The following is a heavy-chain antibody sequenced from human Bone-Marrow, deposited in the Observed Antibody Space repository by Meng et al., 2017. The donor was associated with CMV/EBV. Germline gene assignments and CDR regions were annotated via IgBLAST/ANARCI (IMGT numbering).Heavy chain of an antibody. CDR2: IYPDDFDI. V-gene: IGHV5-51*01. Sequence: KVSCKGSGYTFRTYWIGWVRQMPGKGLEWMGIIYPDDFDIRYSPSFQGQVTISADKSTSTAYLQWSSLKASDTAMYYCARQWRIAVAENFDYWGQGTLVTVSS. CDR1: GYTFRTYW. J-gene: IGHJ4*02. D-gene: IGHD6-19*01. CDR3: ARQWRIAVAENFDY.